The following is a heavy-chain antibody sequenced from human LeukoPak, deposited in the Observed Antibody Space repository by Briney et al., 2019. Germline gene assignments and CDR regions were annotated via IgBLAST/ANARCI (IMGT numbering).Heavy chain of an antibody. V-gene: IGHV3-15*01. Sequence: PGGSLRLSCAASGFSFSNAWMNWVRQAPGKGLDWVGLIKSNTDGGTTDYAAPVKGRFTISRDDSKNTLYLQMNSLKIEDTAVYYCSRTSGGPWVWGQGTMVTVSS. J-gene: IGHJ3*01. CDR3: SRTSGGPWV. CDR1: GFSFSNAW. CDR2: IKSNTDGGTT. D-gene: IGHD2-8*02.